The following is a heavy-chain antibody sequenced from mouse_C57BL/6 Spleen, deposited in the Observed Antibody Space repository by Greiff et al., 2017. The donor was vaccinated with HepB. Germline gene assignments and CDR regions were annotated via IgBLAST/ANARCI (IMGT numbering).Heavy chain of an antibody. V-gene: IGHV1-39*01. CDR1: GYSFTDYN. J-gene: IGHJ1*03. Sequence: EVQRVESGPELVKPGASVKISCKASGYSFTDYNMNWVKQSNGKSLEWIGVINPNYGTTSYNQKFKGKATLTVDQSSSTAYMQLNSLTSEDSAVYYCARSGATVVATRWYFDVWGTGTTVTVSS. CDR2: INPNYGTT. CDR3: ARSGATVVATRWYFDV. D-gene: IGHD1-1*01.